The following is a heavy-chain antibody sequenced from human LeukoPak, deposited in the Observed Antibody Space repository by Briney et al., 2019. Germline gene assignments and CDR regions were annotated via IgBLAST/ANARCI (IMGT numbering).Heavy chain of an antibody. J-gene: IGHJ4*02. D-gene: IGHD3-22*01. V-gene: IGHV4-59*01. CDR2: IYYSGTT. CDR1: GGSISSYY. CDR3: ARGPRTYHYDSSGYCTDY. Sequence: SETLSLTCTVSGGSISSYYWSWIRQPPGRGLEWIGYIYYSGTTNYNPSLKSRVTISVDTSKSQFSLKLSSVTAADTAVYYCARGPRTYHYDSSGYCTDYWGQGILVTVSS.